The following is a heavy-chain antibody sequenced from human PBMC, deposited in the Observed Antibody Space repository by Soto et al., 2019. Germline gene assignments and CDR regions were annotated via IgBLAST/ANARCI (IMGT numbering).Heavy chain of an antibody. V-gene: IGHV3-30-3*01. CDR1: GFNFRGYA. D-gene: IGHD6-19*01. CDR3: TSGRDSGWSYFYYYGVDV. J-gene: IGHJ6*02. Sequence: QVQLVESGGGVVQPGRSLRLSCAVSGFNFRGYAMHWVRQAPDKGLEWLAVISYDGGNQYYADSLKGRFTVSRDNTKNTLYLQMTSLTPEDTAVYYCTSGRDSGWSYFYYYGVDVWGQGTTVTVSS. CDR2: ISYDGGNQ.